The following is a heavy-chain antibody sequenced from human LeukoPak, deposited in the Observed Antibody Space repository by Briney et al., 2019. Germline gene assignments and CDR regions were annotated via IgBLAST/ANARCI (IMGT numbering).Heavy chain of an antibody. CDR1: GFTFSTYS. V-gene: IGHV3-48*01. Sequence: GGSLRLSCAASGFTFSTYSMNWVRQAPGKGLEWVSYISSRSSTIYYVDSVKGRFTISRDNAKNSLHLQMNSLRAEDTAVYYCARDLDTYYGMDVWGQGTTVTVSS. D-gene: IGHD5-18*01. CDR3: ARDLDTYYGMDV. CDR2: ISSRSSTI. J-gene: IGHJ6*02.